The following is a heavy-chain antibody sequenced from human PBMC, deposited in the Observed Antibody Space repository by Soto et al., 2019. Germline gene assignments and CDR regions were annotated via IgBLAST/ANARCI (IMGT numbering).Heavy chain of an antibody. CDR2: IYYSGST. CDR3: ARDSEGSGSYYNSGMDV. CDR1: GGSISSGDYY. D-gene: IGHD3-10*01. Sequence: QVQLQESGPGLVKPSQTLSLTCTVSGGSISSGDYYWSWIRQPPGKGLEWIGYIYYSGSTYYNPSLKSRVTISVDTSKNQFSLKLSSVTAADTAVYYCARDSEGSGSYYNSGMDVWGQGTTVTVSS. V-gene: IGHV4-30-4*01. J-gene: IGHJ6*02.